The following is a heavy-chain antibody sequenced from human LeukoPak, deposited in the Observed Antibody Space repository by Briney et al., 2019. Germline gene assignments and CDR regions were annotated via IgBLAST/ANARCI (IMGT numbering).Heavy chain of an antibody. J-gene: IGHJ4*02. D-gene: IGHD4-17*01. Sequence: GESLRLSCAASGFTFSSSSMNWVRQAPGKGLEWVSSISSSSSYIYYADSVKGRFTISRDNAKNSLYLQMNSLRAEDTAVYYCASGSASTVTTACDYWGQGTLVTVSS. CDR2: ISSSSSYI. V-gene: IGHV3-21*01. CDR3: ASGSASTVTTACDY. CDR1: GFTFSSSS.